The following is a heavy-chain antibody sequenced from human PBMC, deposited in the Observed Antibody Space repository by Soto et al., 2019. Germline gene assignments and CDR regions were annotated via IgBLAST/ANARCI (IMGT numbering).Heavy chain of an antibody. CDR3: GRDGSGGLIES. D-gene: IGHD3-10*01. Sequence: QLVQSGAEVKKPGASVKVSCKTSGYTFTGNGINWVRQAPGHGLEWMGWISVFNGNTTNGQTIQDRHIMTTDTSTSTAYMELRSVRSDDTALDFCGRDGSGGLIESWGPGTMLIV. CDR1: GYTFTGNG. J-gene: IGHJ3*01. V-gene: IGHV1-18*01. CDR2: ISVFNGNT.